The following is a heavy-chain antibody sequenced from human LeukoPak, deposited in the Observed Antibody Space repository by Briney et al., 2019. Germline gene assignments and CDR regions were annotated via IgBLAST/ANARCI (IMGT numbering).Heavy chain of an antibody. V-gene: IGHV4-31*03. J-gene: IGHJ4*02. D-gene: IGHD3-3*01. CDR3: ARDGLRFLEWPFDY. Sequence: SQTLSLTCTVSGGSISSGGYYWSWIRQHPGKGLEWIGYIYYSGSTYYNPSLESRVTISVDTSKNQFSLKLSSVTAADTAVYYCARDGLRFLEWPFDYWGQGTLVTVSS. CDR2: IYYSGST. CDR1: GGSISSGGYY.